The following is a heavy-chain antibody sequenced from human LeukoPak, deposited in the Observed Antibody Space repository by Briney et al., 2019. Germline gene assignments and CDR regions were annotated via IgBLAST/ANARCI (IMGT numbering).Heavy chain of an antibody. Sequence: ASVKVSCKASGYTFTGYYVHWVRQAPGQGLEWMGWINPNSGGTNYAQRFQDRVSVTRDTYISTAYMELSRLRSDDTAVYYCARTYTVSSDFDYWGLGTLVTVSS. CDR1: GYTFTGYY. D-gene: IGHD6-6*01. V-gene: IGHV1-2*02. CDR3: ARTYTVSSDFDY. J-gene: IGHJ4*02. CDR2: INPNSGGT.